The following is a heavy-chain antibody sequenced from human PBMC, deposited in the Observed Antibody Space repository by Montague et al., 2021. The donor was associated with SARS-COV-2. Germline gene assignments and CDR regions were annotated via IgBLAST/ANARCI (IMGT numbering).Heavy chain of an antibody. V-gene: IGHV4-59*12. CDR1: GGSINSSY. J-gene: IGHJ4*02. Sequence: SETLSLTCTVSGGSINSSYWSWIRQPPGKGFEWIGYIYYRGSTNYNPSLETRVTISVDTSKNQFSLKLSSVTAADTAVYYCARATLGITMIVVVMTAIDYYFDYWGQGNLVTVSS. CDR3: ARATLGITMIVVVMTAIDYYFDY. D-gene: IGHD3-22*01. CDR2: IYYRGST.